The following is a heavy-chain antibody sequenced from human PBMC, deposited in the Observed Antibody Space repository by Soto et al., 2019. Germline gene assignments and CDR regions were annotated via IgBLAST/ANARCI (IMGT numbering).Heavy chain of an antibody. CDR1: GYTFTSYG. CDR2: ISAYNGNT. Sequence: ASVKVSCKASGYTFTSYGISWVRQAPGQGLEWMGWISAYNGNTNYAQKLQGRVTMTTDTSTSTAYMELRSLRSDDTAVYYCASNVDTAMVSDDHGMDSWGKGNTLTISS. D-gene: IGHD5-18*01. CDR3: ASNVDTAMVSDDHGMDS. J-gene: IGHJ6*04. V-gene: IGHV1-18*04.